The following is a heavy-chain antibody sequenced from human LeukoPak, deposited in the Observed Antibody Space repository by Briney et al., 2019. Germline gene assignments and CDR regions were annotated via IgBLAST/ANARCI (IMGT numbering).Heavy chain of an antibody. D-gene: IGHD4-23*01. V-gene: IGHV5-51*01. CDR2: IYPGDSGT. CDR3: ARLPGGNPGPEYFQH. CDR1: GYSFTSYW. J-gene: IGHJ1*01. Sequence: GESLKISCKGSGYSFTSYWIGWVRQMPGKGLEWMGIIYPGDSGTRYSPSFQGQVTISADKSISTAYLQWSSLKASDTAMYYCARLPGGNPGPEYFQHWGQGTLVTVSS.